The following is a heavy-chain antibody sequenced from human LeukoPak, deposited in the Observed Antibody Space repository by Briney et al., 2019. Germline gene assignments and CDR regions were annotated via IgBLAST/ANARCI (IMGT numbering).Heavy chain of an antibody. D-gene: IGHD2-2*01. CDR3: ARQGNDCSSTSCYEDYYYYMDV. CDR2: IYYSGST. Sequence: SETLSLTCTVSGGSISSSSYYWGWIRQPPGTGLEWIGSIYYSGSTYYNPSLKSRVTISVDTSKNQFSLKLSSVTAADTAVYYCARQGNDCSSTSCYEDYYYYMDVWGKGTTVTVSS. J-gene: IGHJ6*03. CDR1: GGSISSSSYY. V-gene: IGHV4-39*01.